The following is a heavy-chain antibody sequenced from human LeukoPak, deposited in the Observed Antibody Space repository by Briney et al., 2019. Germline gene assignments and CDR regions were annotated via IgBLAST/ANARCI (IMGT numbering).Heavy chain of an antibody. V-gene: IGHV3-66*04. D-gene: IGHD1-26*01. CDR1: GFTVSSNY. Sequence: GGSLRLSCAASGFTVSSNYMSWVRQAPGKGLEGVSVIYSGGSTYYADSVKGRFTISRDHSKNTLYLQMNSLRAEDTAVYYCAKHGPVPGVGYFAFDYWGQGTLVAVSS. J-gene: IGHJ4*02. CDR2: IYSGGST. CDR3: AKHGPVPGVGYFAFDY.